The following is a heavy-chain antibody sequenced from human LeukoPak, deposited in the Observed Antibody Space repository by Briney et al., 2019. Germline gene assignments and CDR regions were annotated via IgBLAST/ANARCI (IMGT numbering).Heavy chain of an antibody. CDR1: GGSISSSSYY. CDR3: AGNIWFGELNY. Sequence: SETLSLTCTVSGGSISSSSYYWGWIRQPPGKGLEWIGSIYYSGSTYYNPSLKSRVTISVDTSKNQFSLKLSSVTAADTAVYYCAGNIWFGELNYWGQGTLVTVSS. CDR2: IYYSGST. D-gene: IGHD3-10*01. J-gene: IGHJ4*02. V-gene: IGHV4-39*01.